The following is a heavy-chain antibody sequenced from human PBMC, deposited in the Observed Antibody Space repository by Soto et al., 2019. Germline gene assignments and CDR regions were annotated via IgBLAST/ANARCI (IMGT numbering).Heavy chain of an antibody. V-gene: IGHV3-23*01. J-gene: IGHJ4*02. D-gene: IGHD3-10*01. Sequence: GGSLRLSCAASGFTFSSYAMSWVRQAPGKGLEWVSAISGSGGSTYYANSVKGRFTISRDNSKNTLYLQMNSLRAEDTAVYYCANPVSSSGDYYGSGSYLRGFDYWGQGTLVTVSS. CDR1: GFTFSSYA. CDR2: ISGSGGST. CDR3: ANPVSSSGDYYGSGSYLRGFDY.